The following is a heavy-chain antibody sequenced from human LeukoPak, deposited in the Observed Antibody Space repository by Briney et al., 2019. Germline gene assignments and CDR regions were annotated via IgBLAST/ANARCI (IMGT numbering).Heavy chain of an antibody. V-gene: IGHV3-21*01. CDR3: ARDDYYDSSGYPLPDY. CDR2: ISSSSSYI. J-gene: IGHJ4*02. Sequence: GGSLRLSCAASGFTFSSYAMSWVRQAPGKGLEWVSSISSSSSYIYYADSVKGRFTISRDNAKNSLYLQMNSLRAEDTAVYYCARDDYYDSSGYPLPDYWGQGTLVTVSS. CDR1: GFTFSSYA. D-gene: IGHD3-22*01.